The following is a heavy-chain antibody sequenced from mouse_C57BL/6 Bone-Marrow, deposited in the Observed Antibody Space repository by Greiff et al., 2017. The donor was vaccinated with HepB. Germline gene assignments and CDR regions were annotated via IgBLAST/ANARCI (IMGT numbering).Heavy chain of an antibody. CDR3: ARDRGWLPDYFDY. V-gene: IGHV3-6*01. CDR1: GYSITSGYY. D-gene: IGHD2-3*01. J-gene: IGHJ2*01. CDR2: ISYDGSN. Sequence: VQLKESGPGLVKPSQSLSLTCSVTGYSITSGYYWNWIRQFPGNKLEWMGYISYDGSNKYNPSLNNRISITRDTSKNQFFLKLNSVTTEDTTTYYCARDRGWLPDYFDYWGQGTTLTVSS.